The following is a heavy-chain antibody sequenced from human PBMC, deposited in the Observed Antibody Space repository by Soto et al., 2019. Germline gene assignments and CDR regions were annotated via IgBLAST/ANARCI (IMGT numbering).Heavy chain of an antibody. D-gene: IGHD1-26*01. Sequence: ASVKVSCKGSGYTFTSYGIAWVRQAPGQGLEWMGWISAHNDNTNYAQKVQGRVTVTRDTSTSTAYMELRNLRSDDTAVYYCARDNYSGSYVDPYYYYGMDVWGQGTTVTVSS. J-gene: IGHJ6*02. CDR2: ISAHNDNT. CDR3: ARDNYSGSYVDPYYYYGMDV. V-gene: IGHV1-18*01. CDR1: GYTFTSYG.